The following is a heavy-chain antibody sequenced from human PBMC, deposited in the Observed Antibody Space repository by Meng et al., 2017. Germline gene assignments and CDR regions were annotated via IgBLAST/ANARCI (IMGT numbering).Heavy chain of an antibody. CDR3: ARGRYFDWLSYRYYFDY. CDR2: INHSGST. Sequence: QAQLQQVGAGLVKPSETLSLTCAVYGGSFSGYYWSWIRQPPGKGLEWIGEINHSGSTNYNPSLKSRVTISVDTSKNQFSLKLSSVTAADTAVYYCARGRYFDWLSYRYYFDYWGQGTLVTVSS. V-gene: IGHV4-34*01. J-gene: IGHJ4*02. D-gene: IGHD3-9*01. CDR1: GGSFSGYY.